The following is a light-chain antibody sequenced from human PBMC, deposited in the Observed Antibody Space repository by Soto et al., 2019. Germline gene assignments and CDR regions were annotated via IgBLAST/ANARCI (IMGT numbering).Light chain of an antibody. J-gene: IGLJ1*01. V-gene: IGLV2-18*02. CDR1: SSDVGSYNR. CDR2: EVG. CDR3: SSFTGSLYV. Sequence: QSALTQPPSVSGSPGQSVTISCTGTSSDVGSYNRVSWYQQFPGTAPKLMIYEVGNRPSGVPDRFSGSKSGNMASLSISGLQAEDEADYYCSSFTGSLYVFGTGTKVTVL.